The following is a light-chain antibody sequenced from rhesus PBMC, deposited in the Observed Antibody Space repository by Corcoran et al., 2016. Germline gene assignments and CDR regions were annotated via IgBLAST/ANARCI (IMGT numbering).Light chain of an antibody. CDR2: AAS. Sequence: DIQMTQSPSSLSASVGDRVTITCQASKGISNWLAWYQQKPGKAPKLLIYAASRLQRWVPSRFSGSGVGTDFTRTISCRQPEDFATYYCQQHNSYPLTFGGGTKVEI. CDR1: KGISNW. V-gene: IGKV1-33*02. CDR3: QQHNSYPLT. J-gene: IGKJ4*01.